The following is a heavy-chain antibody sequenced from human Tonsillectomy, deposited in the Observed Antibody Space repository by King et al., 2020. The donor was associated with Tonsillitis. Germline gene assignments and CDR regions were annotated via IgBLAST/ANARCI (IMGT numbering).Heavy chain of an antibody. V-gene: IGHV3-49*03. D-gene: IGHD2-21*02. CDR2: IRSKAYGGTT. Sequence: VQLVESGGGLVQPGRSLRLSCTASGFTFGDYAMSWFRQAPGKGLEWVGFIRSKAYGGTTEYAASVKGRFTISRDDSKSIAYLQMNSLKTDDTAVYYCTSRGGGDWGYGMDVWGQGTTVTVSS. J-gene: IGHJ6*02. CDR3: TSRGGGDWGYGMDV. CDR1: GFTFGDYA.